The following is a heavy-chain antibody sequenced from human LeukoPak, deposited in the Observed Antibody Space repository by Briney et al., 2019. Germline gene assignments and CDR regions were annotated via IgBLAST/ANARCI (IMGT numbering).Heavy chain of an antibody. CDR3: ARHGMDV. Sequence: GGSLRLSCAASGFTFSSYWMSWVRQAPGKGLMWVSQINSDGSATSCADSVKGRFTISRDNAKNSLYLQMNSLRVEDTALYYCARHGMDVWGQGTTVTVSS. CDR2: INSDGSAT. V-gene: IGHV3-74*01. CDR1: GFTFSSYW. J-gene: IGHJ6*02.